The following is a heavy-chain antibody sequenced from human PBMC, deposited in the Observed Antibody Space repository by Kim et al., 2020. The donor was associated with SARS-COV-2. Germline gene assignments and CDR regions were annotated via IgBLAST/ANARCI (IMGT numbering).Heavy chain of an antibody. CDR2: IYWDDDK. J-gene: IGHJ1*01. CDR3: AHRPLMKSATHPFLYFQH. D-gene: IGHD2-15*01. V-gene: IGHV2-5*02. CDR1: GFSLSTSGVG. Sequence: SGPTLVKPTPTLTLTCTFSGFSLSTSGVGVGWIRQPPGKALEWLALIYWDDDKRYSPSLKSRLTITKDTSKNQVVLTMTNMDPVDTATYYCAHRPLMKSATHPFLYFQHWGQGTLVTVSS.